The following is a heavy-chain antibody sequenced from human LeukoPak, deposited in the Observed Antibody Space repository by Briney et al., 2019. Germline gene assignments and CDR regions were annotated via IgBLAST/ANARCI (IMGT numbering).Heavy chain of an antibody. CDR2: MNPNSGNT. D-gene: IGHD4-11*01. CDR3: ARDLSTEGWFDP. Sequence: EASVKVSCKASGYTFTSYGINWVRQATGQGLEWMGWMNPNSGNTGYAQKFQGRVTITRNTSISTAYMELSSLRSEDTAVYYCARDLSTEGWFDPWGQGTLVTVSS. V-gene: IGHV1-8*03. CDR1: GYTFTSYG. J-gene: IGHJ5*02.